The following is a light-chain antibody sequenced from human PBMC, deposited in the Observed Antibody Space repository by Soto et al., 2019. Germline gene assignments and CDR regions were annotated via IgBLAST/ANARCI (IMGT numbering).Light chain of an antibody. CDR1: QSMNDW. CDR2: DAS. J-gene: IGKJ1*01. Sequence: DIQMTQSPSTLSASVGDRVTITCRASQSMNDWLAWYQQKPGKAPKVLIYDASSLQSGVPSRFSGSGSGTEFTLTIDSLQPDDVATYYCLRYNAFSQTFGQGTNVDIK. V-gene: IGKV1-5*01. CDR3: LRYNAFSQT.